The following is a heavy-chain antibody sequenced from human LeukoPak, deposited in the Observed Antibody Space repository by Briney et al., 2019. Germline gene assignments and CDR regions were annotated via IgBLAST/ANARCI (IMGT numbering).Heavy chain of an antibody. CDR1: GYTFTSYD. CDR2: MNPNSGNT. D-gene: IGHD3-10*01. CDR3: ARMRWRQYYGSGSYYTYDY. Sequence: ASVKVSCKASGYTFTSYDINWVRQATGQGLEWMGWMNPNSGNTGYAQKFQGRVTMTRNTSISTAYMELSSLRSEDTAVYYCARMRWRQYYGSGSYYTYDYWGQGTLVTVSS. J-gene: IGHJ4*02. V-gene: IGHV1-8*01.